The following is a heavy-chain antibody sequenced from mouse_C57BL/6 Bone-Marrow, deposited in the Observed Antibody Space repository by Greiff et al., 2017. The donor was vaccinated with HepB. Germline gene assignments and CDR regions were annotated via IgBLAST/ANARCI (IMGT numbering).Heavy chain of an antibody. CDR3: AERCYSIALGY. CDR2: ISPRSGNT. Sequence: VQLQQPGAELARPGASVKLSCKASGYTFTSYGISWVKQSTGQGLEWIGEISPRSGNTYYNEKFKSKATLTVDKSSSTAYMELRSLTSEDSAVYFYAERCYSIALGYWGKGTTLTVSS. CDR1: GYTFTSYG. J-gene: IGHJ2*01. D-gene: IGHD2-5*01. V-gene: IGHV1-81*01.